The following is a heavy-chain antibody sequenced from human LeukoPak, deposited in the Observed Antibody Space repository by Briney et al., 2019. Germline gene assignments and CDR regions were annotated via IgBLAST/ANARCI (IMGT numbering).Heavy chain of an antibody. CDR2: MNPDGSEK. D-gene: IGHD3-22*01. J-gene: IGHJ4*02. Sequence: PGGSLRLSCAASGFTFSSYWMSWVRQAPGKGLEWVANMNPDGSEKYFLDSVKGRFTTSRDNAKSSLYLQMNSLRGDDTAVYYCARDRALYDSRRGYYYTEDDYWGQGTLVTVSS. CDR1: GFTFSSYW. V-gene: IGHV3-7*01. CDR3: ARDRALYDSRRGYYYTEDDY.